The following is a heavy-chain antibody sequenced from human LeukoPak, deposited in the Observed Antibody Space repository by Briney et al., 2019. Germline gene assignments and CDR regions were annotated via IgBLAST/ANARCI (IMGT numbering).Heavy chain of an antibody. CDR3: TKDPNGDYVGAFDF. J-gene: IGHJ3*01. CDR2: ISYDGSNK. Sequence: GGSLRLSCAASGFTFSSYAMHWVRQAPGKGLEWVAVISYDGSNKYYADSVKGRFTVSRDNSKNTLYLQMNSLRAEDTAVYYCTKDPNGDYVGAFDFWDQGTLVIVSS. D-gene: IGHD4-17*01. CDR1: GFTFSSYA. V-gene: IGHV3-30-3*01.